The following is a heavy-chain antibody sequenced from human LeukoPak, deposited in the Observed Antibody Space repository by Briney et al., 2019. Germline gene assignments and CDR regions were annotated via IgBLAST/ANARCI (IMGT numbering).Heavy chain of an antibody. D-gene: IGHD1-1*01. CDR2: ISYDGSNK. J-gene: IGHJ4*01. CDR3: ARELDSTTGTAHFDY. Sequence: PGGSLRLSCAASGFTFSSYAMHWVRQAPGKGLEWVAVISYDGSNKYYADSVKGRFTISRDNSKNTLYLQMNSLRAEDTAVYYCARELDSTTGTAHFDYWGQGTLVTVSS. V-gene: IGHV3-30*04. CDR1: GFTFSSYA.